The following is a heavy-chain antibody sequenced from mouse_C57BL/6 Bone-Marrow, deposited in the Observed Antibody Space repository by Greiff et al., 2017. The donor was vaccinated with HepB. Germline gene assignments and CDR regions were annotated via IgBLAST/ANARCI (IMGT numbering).Heavy chain of an antibody. CDR2: INPSNGGT. D-gene: IGHD2-1*01. CDR3: ASLWYPIFPMDY. V-gene: IGHV1-53*01. Sequence: VQLQQPGTELVKPGASVKLSCKASGYTFTSYWMHWVKQRPGQGLEWIGNINPSNGGTDYNEKFKSKATLTVDKSSSTAYMQLSSLTSEDSAVYYCASLWYPIFPMDYWGQGTSVTVSS. CDR1: GYTFTSYW. J-gene: IGHJ4*01.